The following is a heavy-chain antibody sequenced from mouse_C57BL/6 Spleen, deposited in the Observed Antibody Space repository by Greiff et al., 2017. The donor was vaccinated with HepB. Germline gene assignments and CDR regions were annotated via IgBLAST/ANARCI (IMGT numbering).Heavy chain of an antibody. J-gene: IGHJ2*01. Sequence: EVMLVESGGGLVKPGGSLKLSCAASGFTFSDYGMHWVRQAPEKGLEWVAYISSGSSTIYYADTVKGRFTISRDNAKNTLFRQMTSLRSEDTAMYYCARLGRWGYFDYWGQGTTLTVSS. V-gene: IGHV5-17*01. CDR1: GFTFSDYG. CDR3: ARLGRWGYFDY. D-gene: IGHD4-1*01. CDR2: ISSGSSTI.